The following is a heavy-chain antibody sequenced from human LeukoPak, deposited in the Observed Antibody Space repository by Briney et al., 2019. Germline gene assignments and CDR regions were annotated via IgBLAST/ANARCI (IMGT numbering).Heavy chain of an antibody. CDR3: ARGRYCSSTSCSDFDY. CDR2: IDPNSGDT. CDR1: GYTFTDYY. V-gene: IGHV1-2*02. J-gene: IGHJ4*02. Sequence: ASVKVCCKASGYTFTDYYMHWVRQAPGQGLEWMWWIDPNSGDTNYPQKFQGRVTMTRDTSISTAYMELSSLRSDDTAVYYCARGRYCSSTSCSDFDYWGQGTLVTVSS. D-gene: IGHD2-2*01.